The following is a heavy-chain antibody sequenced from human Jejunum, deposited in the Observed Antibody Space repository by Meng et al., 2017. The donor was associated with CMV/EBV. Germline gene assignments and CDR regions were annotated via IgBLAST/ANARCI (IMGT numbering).Heavy chain of an antibody. CDR3: AYKRGGGSGWNWFGH. Sequence: QIPLTESCPKRVNPTHALPLTCRFPGCSIKSDGVGVDWIRRPPGQALEWLALIYCDDDKHYNPSLETRLTILVDTSKNQVDLILTDMDPVDTAAYYCAYKRGGGSGWNWFGHWGQGTLVTVSS. CDR1: GCSIKSDGVG. CDR2: IYCDDDK. D-gene: IGHD6-19*01. J-gene: IGHJ5*02. V-gene: IGHV2-5*02.